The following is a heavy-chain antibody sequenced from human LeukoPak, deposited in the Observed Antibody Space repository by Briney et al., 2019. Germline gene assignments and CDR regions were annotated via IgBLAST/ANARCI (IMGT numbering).Heavy chain of an antibody. V-gene: IGHV3-73*01. J-gene: IGHJ5*02. D-gene: IGHD2-2*01. Sequence: GGSLRLSCAASGFTFSGSAMHWVRQASGKGLEWVGRIRSKANSYATAYAASVKGRFTISRDDSKNTAYLQMNSLKTEDTAVYYCARDGDSIYCSSTSCPIWFDPWGQGTLVTVSS. CDR2: IRSKANSYAT. CDR3: ARDGDSIYCSSTSCPIWFDP. CDR1: GFTFSGSA.